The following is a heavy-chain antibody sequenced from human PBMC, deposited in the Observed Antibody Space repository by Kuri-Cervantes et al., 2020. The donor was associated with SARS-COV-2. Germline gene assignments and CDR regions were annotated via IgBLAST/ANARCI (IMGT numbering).Heavy chain of an antibody. V-gene: IGHV3-33*01. Sequence: GGSLRLSCEGSGFMFTTYAMHWVRQAPGKGLEWVAVIWYDGSNKSYADSVKGRFTISRDNSKNTLYLQMNSLRGEDTAVYYCARDTPTLVRGVVSDRWLDPWGQRTLVTVSS. J-gene: IGHJ5*02. CDR3: ARDTPTLVRGVVSDRWLDP. CDR1: GFMFTTYA. CDR2: IWYDGSNK. D-gene: IGHD3-10*01.